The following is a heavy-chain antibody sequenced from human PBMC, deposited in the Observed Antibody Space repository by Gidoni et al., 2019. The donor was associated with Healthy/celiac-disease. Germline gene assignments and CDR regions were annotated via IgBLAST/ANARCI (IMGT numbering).Heavy chain of an antibody. J-gene: IGHJ4*02. V-gene: IGHV4-59*01. Sequence: QVQLQESGPGLVKPSETLSLTLPVPGGSISSYYWSWIRQPPGKGLEWIGYIYYSGSTNYNPALKSRVTISVDTSKNQFSLKLSSVTAADTAVYYCARAYDAPGPFDYWGQGTLVTVSS. CDR1: GGSISSYY. CDR3: ARAYDAPGPFDY. CDR2: IYYSGST. D-gene: IGHD5-12*01.